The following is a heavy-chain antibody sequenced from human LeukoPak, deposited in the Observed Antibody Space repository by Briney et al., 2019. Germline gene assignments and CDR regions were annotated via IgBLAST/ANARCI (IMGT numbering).Heavy chain of an antibody. CDR3: ASSWHESTH. V-gene: IGHV5-51*01. CDR2: IYPGDSDT. Sequence: GESLKISCKGSEYSFTTYWIGWVRQMPGKGLEWMGIIYPGDSDTRYSPSFQGQVTISADKSINTAYLQWSSLKASDTAVYYCASSWHESTHWGQGTLVTVSS. CDR1: EYSFTTYW. J-gene: IGHJ4*02. D-gene: IGHD1-1*01.